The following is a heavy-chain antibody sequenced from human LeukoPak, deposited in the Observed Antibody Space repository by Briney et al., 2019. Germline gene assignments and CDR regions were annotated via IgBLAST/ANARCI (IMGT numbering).Heavy chain of an antibody. V-gene: IGHV3-30*02. D-gene: IGHD3-16*01. CDR3: AKDDDWGRYKH. CDR2: IRYDGSSQ. J-gene: IGHJ1*01. Sequence: GGSLRLSCAASGFSFSDYGMHWVRQAPGRGLDWVAFIRYDGSSQYHANSVKGRFTISRDISKNTLYLQMNSLRTEDTAVYYCAKDDDWGRYKHWGQGTLVTVSS. CDR1: GFSFSDYG.